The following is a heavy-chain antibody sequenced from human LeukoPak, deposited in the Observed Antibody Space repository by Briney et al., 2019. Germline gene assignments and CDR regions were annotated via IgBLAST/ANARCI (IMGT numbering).Heavy chain of an antibody. CDR1: GGSVRSGSYY. Sequence: SETLSLTCTVSGGSVRSGSYYWSWIRQPPGKGLEWIGYIYYSGSTNYNPSLKSRVTISVDTSKNQFSLKLSSVTAADTAVYYCARSHCSSTSCPDYFDYRGQGTLVTVSS. J-gene: IGHJ4*02. CDR3: ARSHCSSTSCPDYFDY. D-gene: IGHD2-2*01. CDR2: IYYSGST. V-gene: IGHV4-61*01.